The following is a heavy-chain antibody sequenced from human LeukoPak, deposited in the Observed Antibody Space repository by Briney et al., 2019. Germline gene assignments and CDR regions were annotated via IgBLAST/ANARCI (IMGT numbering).Heavy chain of an antibody. D-gene: IGHD4-17*01. CDR2: ARYDGVNK. J-gene: IGHJ4*02. V-gene: IGHV3-30*02. CDR3: ARGLDYAIDY. Sequence: PGGPLRLSCAASRFTFSNYDVYWVRQAPGKGLEWVTFARYDGVNKNYPDSVKGRFTISRDKSKNTVYLQMNSLRPEDTAMYYCARGLDYAIDYWGQGTLVTVSS. CDR1: RFTFSNYD.